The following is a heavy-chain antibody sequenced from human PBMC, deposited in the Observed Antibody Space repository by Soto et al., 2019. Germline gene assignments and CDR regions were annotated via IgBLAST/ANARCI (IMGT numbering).Heavy chain of an antibody. D-gene: IGHD2-2*01. Sequence: SETLSLTCTVSGGSLRNFFWSWIRQPPGKGLEWIGHIYSSGKTDYNPSHETRDTMSIDTSMNQISLKLISVTAADTAVYFCVRTFPPAPRVVLSHNWFVPWGPGTLVTVSS. J-gene: IGHJ5*01. V-gene: IGHV4-59*01. CDR1: GGSLRNFF. CDR3: VRTFPPAPRVVLSHNWFVP. CDR2: IYSSGKT.